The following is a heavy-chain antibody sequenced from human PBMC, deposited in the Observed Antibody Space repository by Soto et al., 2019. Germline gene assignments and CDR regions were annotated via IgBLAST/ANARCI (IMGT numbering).Heavy chain of an antibody. J-gene: IGHJ4*02. CDR3: VRDGGFGDLKY. CDR1: GDTFSGYP. CDR2: IITVFGTT. Sequence: QVQLVQSGAELKKPGSSVKVSCKASGDTFSGYPINWVRQAPGEGLEWMGRIITVFGTTNDAQRFEGRVTFTADESTNTAYMELRGLLSEDTAVYYCVRDGGFGDLKYWGPGSLVTVSS. V-gene: IGHV1-69*18. D-gene: IGHD3-10*01.